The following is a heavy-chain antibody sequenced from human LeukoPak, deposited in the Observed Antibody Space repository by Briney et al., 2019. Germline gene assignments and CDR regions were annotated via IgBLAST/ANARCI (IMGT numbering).Heavy chain of an antibody. CDR2: MDPSGGST. J-gene: IGHJ4*02. D-gene: IGHD6-19*01. CDR1: GYTFTSNY. V-gene: IGHV1-46*01. Sequence: GASVKVSCKASGYTFTSNYMHWVRQAPGQGLEWMGIMDPSGGSTSYAQKFQGRVTMTRDMSTSTVYMELSRLRSDDTAVYYCARDLGISGWYAPPLGYFDYWGQGTLVTVSS. CDR3: ARDLGISGWYAPPLGYFDY.